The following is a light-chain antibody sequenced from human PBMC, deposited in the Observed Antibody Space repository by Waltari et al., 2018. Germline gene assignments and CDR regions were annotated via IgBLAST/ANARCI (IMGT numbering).Light chain of an antibody. V-gene: IGKV4-1*01. CDR3: QQYYSTPPT. CDR2: WAS. CDR1: QSVLHSSNNRNY. J-gene: IGKJ4*01. Sequence: DIVMTQSPDSLAVSLGERATINCKSSQSVLHSSNNRNYLAWYQQKPGQPPKLLISWASTRDSGVPDRFSGSGSATDFTLTISSLQAEDVAVYYCQQYYSTPPTFGGGTKVEIK.